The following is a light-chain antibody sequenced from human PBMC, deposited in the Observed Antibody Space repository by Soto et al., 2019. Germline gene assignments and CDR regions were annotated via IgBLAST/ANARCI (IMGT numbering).Light chain of an antibody. CDR3: VLYMGRGITV. V-gene: IGLV8-61*01. J-gene: IGLJ2*01. CDR1: SGSVSTNYY. Sequence: QAVVTQEPSFSVSPGGTVTLTCGLSSGSVSTNYYPSWYQQTPGQTPRTLVYNTNTRSSGVPDRFSGSILGNKAALTITGAHADDESDYYCVLYMGRGITVFGGGTKLNVL. CDR2: NTN.